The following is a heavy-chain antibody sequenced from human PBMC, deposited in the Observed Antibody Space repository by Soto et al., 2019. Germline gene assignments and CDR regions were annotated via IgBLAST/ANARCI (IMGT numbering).Heavy chain of an antibody. CDR1: GFTFSSYA. CDR3: AKGGTQSWSGTSGNFDY. CDR2: ISGSGRST. V-gene: IGHV3-23*01. D-gene: IGHD3-3*01. Sequence: EVQLLESGGGLVQPGGSLRLSCAASGFTFSSYAMSWVRQAPGKGLEWVSAISGSGRSTYYADSVKGRFTISRDNSKNTLYLQMNSLRAEDTAVYYCAKGGTQSWSGTSGNFDYCGQGTLVTVSS. J-gene: IGHJ4*02.